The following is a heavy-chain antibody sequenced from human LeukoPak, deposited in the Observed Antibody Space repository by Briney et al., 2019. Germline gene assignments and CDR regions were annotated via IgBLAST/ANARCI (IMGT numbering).Heavy chain of an antibody. Sequence: GASVKVSCKASGYTFTSYDINWVRQATGQGLEWMGWMNPNSGNTGYAQKFQGRVTMTRNTSISTAYMELSSLRSEDTAVYYCARVGLAVAGPYFDYWGQGTLVTVS. CDR1: GYTFTSYD. J-gene: IGHJ4*02. D-gene: IGHD6-19*01. CDR2: MNPNSGNT. CDR3: ARVGLAVAGPYFDY. V-gene: IGHV1-8*01.